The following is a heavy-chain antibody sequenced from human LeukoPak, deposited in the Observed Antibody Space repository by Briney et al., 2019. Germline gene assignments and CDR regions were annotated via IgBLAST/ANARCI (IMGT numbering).Heavy chain of an antibody. J-gene: IGHJ4*02. D-gene: IGHD3-16*02. V-gene: IGHV3-74*01. CDR2: INSDGSST. Sequence: GGSLRLSCAASGFTFSSYWMHWVRHAPGKGLVWVSRINSDGSSTSYADSVKGRFTISRDNAKNTLYLQMNSLRAEDTAVYYCASIGFAEDFDYWGQGTLVTVSS. CDR3: ASIGFAEDFDY. CDR1: GFTFSSYW.